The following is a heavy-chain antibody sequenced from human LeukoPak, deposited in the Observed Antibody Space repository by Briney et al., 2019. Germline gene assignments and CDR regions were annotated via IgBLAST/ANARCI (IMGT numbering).Heavy chain of an antibody. J-gene: IGHJ4*02. CDR3: ARDLQLGSYYYFDY. D-gene: IGHD1-26*01. Sequence: ASVKVSCKASGYTFTSYGISWVRQAPGQGLEWMGWISAYNCNTNYAQKLQGRVTMTTDTSTSTAYMELRSLRSDDTAVYYCARDLQLGSYYYFDYWGQGTLVNVSS. V-gene: IGHV1-18*01. CDR1: GYTFTSYG. CDR2: ISAYNCNT.